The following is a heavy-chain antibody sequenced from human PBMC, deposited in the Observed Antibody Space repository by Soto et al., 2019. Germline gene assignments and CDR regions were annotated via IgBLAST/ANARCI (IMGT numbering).Heavy chain of an antibody. CDR1: GYTFTGYY. CDR2: INPNSGGT. D-gene: IGHD2-15*01. J-gene: IGHJ3*02. V-gene: IGHV1-2*04. CDR3: ARGAWSQHLVVVVAATGVGAFDI. Sequence: ASVKVSCKASGYTFTGYYMHWVRQAPGQGLEWMGWINPNSGGTNYAQKFQGWVTMTRDTSISTAYMELSRLRSDDTAVYYWARGAWSQHLVVVVAATGVGAFDIWGQGTMVTVSS.